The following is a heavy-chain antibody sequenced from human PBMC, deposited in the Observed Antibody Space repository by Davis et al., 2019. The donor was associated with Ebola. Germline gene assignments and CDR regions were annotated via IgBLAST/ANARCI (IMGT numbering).Heavy chain of an antibody. CDR3: AKGITMVQNNYFDY. J-gene: IGHJ4*02. CDR1: GFTFSSYA. D-gene: IGHD3-10*01. Sequence: GGSLRLSCAASGFTFSSYAMSWVRQAPGKGLEWVSAISGSGGSTYYADSVKGRSTISRDNSKNTLYLQMNSLRAEDTAVYYCAKGITMVQNNYFDYWGQGTLVTVSS. V-gene: IGHV3-23*01. CDR2: ISGSGGST.